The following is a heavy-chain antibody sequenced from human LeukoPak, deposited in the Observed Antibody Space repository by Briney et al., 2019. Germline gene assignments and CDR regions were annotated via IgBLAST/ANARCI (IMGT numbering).Heavy chain of an antibody. CDR2: IYYSGST. V-gene: IGHV4-31*03. CDR1: GGSISSGGYY. Sequence: PSETLSLTCTVSGGSISSGGYYWSWIRQHPGKGLEWIGYIYYSGSTYYNPSLKSRVTISVDTSKNQFSLKLSSVTAADTAVYYCATGYSSSWLIDYWGQGTLVTVSS. D-gene: IGHD6-13*01. J-gene: IGHJ4*02. CDR3: ATGYSSSWLIDY.